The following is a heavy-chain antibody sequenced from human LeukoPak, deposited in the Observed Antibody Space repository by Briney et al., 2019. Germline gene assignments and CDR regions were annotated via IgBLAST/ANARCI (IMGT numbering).Heavy chain of an antibody. CDR2: ISYDGNSK. J-gene: IGHJ1*01. CDR3: ARDDVSGATQIEYFQH. D-gene: IGHD3-16*01. Sequence: GGSLRLSCAASGFTFSSYGMHWVRQAPGKGLVWVAVISYDGNSKSYANSVKGRFTISRDNSKNTLYLQMNSLRPDDTAVYYCARDDVSGATQIEYFQHWGQGTLVTVSS. V-gene: IGHV3-30*19. CDR1: GFTFSSYG.